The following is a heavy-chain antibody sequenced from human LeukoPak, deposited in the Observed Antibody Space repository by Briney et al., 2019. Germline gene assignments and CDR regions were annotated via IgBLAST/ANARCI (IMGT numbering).Heavy chain of an antibody. Sequence: RSQTLSLTCAISGDSVSSNSATWNRIRQSPSRGLEWLGRTYYRSKWYDDYAVSVKSRITINPDTSKNQFSLQLNSVSPEDTAVYYCVRGSKGSSPYWYFDLWGRGTLVTASS. CDR1: GDSVSSNSAT. J-gene: IGHJ2*01. CDR3: VRGSKGSSPYWYFDL. V-gene: IGHV6-1*01. D-gene: IGHD6-13*01. CDR2: TYYRSKWYD.